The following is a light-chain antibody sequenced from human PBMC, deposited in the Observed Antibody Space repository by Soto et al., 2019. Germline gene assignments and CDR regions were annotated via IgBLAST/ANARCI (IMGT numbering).Light chain of an antibody. CDR3: QQYDTLPL. J-gene: IGKJ3*01. Sequence: DIQMTQSPSSLSASVGDRVTITCQASQDISNYLNWYQQKPGKAPKLLVYDASNLETGVPSRFSGSGSGTDFNFTISRLHSEDIATYYCQQYDTLPLFGPGTKVDI. CDR1: QDISNY. CDR2: DAS. V-gene: IGKV1-33*01.